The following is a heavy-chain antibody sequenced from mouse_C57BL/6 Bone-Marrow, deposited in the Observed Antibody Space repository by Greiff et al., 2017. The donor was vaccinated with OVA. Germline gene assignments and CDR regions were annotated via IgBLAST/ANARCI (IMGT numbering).Heavy chain of an antibody. CDR2: INPSSGYT. J-gene: IGHJ1*03. CDR3: ARWGKFYWYFDV. V-gene: IGHV1-4*01. CDR1: GYTFTSYT. Sequence: QVQLKESGAELARPGASVKMSCKASGYTFTSYTMHWVKQRPGQGLEWIGYINPSSGYTKYNQKFKDKATLTADKSSSTAYMQLSSLTSEDSAVYYCARWGKFYWYFDVWGTGTTVTVSS. D-gene: IGHD2-1*01.